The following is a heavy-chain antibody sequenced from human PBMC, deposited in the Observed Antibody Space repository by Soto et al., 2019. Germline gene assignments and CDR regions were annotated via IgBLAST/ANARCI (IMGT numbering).Heavy chain of an antibody. CDR2: INPSGGST. CDR1: GYSFTSYY. D-gene: IGHD3-22*01. J-gene: IGHJ4*02. Sequence: APGKVSCKASGYSFTSYYMHWVRQAPGQGHEWMGIINPSGGSTSYAQKFQGRVTMTRDTSKSEVYMELICLISDDTSVYYCAANRVYYDSSSYQSNYFHYFGWGTLVAFAS. CDR3: AANRVYYDSSSYQSNYFHY. V-gene: IGHV1-46*01.